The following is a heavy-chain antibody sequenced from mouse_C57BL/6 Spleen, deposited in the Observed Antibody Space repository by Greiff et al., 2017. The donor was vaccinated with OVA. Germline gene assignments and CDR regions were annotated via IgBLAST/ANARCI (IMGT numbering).Heavy chain of an antibody. D-gene: IGHD1-1*01. Sequence: EVQGVESGPELVKPGASVKISCKASGYTFTYYYLNLVQQSHGKILEWIGYITPNNGGPSSNQQFKGKDTVTVDKYSSTDYMERRSLTSEDSAVYYCARLGYGSSWYFDVWGTGTTVTVSS. CDR3: ARLGYGSSWYFDV. CDR2: ITPNNGGP. V-gene: IGHV1-26*01. CDR1: GYTFTYYY. J-gene: IGHJ1*03.